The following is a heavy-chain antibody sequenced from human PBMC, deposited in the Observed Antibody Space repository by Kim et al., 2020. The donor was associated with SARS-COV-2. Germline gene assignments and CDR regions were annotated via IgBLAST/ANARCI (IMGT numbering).Heavy chain of an antibody. CDR1: GYTLTNYP. CDR3: ARDVGDYYNWGLLDS. Sequence: ASVKVSCKASGYTLTNYPVSWVRQAPGQGLEWLGWINTASGNPTYAQGFAGRFVFSLDTSVSTAYLQISSLRAEDTAVYYCARDVGDYYNWGLLDSWGQGTLVTVSS. CDR2: INTASGNP. D-gene: IGHD3-10*01. V-gene: IGHV7-4-1*02. J-gene: IGHJ5*01.